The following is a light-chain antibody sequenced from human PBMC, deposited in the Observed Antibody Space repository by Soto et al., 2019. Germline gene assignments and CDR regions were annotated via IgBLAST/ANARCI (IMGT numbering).Light chain of an antibody. J-gene: IGKJ2*01. CDR3: QQSYRFPYT. V-gene: IGKV1-12*01. Sequence: DIPMTQSPSFVSASVGDRVTITCRASLGISAWLAWYQQQPGKAPKLLIYDTSILESGVPSRFSGSGSRIDFTLTIRNLQPEDFATYYCQQSYRFPYTFGQGTKLEIK. CDR1: LGISAW. CDR2: DTS.